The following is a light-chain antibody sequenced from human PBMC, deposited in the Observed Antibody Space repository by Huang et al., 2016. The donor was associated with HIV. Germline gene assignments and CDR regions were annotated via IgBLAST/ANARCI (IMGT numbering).Light chain of an antibody. CDR3: QQYDNLRKT. CDR1: PDISKY. Sequence: DIQMTQSPPSLSATVGDRVTITCQASPDISKYLNWYQQKPGKVPRLLIYDASNLETGVPPRFSGGGSGTYFFFTISSLQPEDIATYYCQQYDNLRKTFGQGTKVEIK. V-gene: IGKV1-33*01. J-gene: IGKJ2*01. CDR2: DAS.